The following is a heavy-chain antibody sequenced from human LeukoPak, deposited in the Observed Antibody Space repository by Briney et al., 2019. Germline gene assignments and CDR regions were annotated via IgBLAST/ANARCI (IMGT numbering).Heavy chain of an antibody. CDR2: INPNSGGT. Sequence: ASVKVSCKASGHTFTGYYMHWVRQAPGQGLEWMGWINPNSGGTNYAQKFQGRVTMTRDTSISTAYMELSRLRSDDTAVYYCARDFCSSTSCYGSIDYWGQGTLVTVSS. D-gene: IGHD2-2*01. J-gene: IGHJ4*02. V-gene: IGHV1-2*02. CDR3: ARDFCSSTSCYGSIDY. CDR1: GHTFTGYY.